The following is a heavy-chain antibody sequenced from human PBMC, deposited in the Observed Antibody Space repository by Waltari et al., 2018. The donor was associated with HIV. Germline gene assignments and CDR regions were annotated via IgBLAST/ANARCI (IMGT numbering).Heavy chain of an antibody. Sequence: QVQLQESGPGLVKPSETLSLTCTVSGGSISSYYWSWIRQPPGKGLEWIGYIYYSGGTNYNPSLKSRVTISVDTSKNQFSLKLSSVTAADTAVYYCARGDTAMAYWYFDLWGRGTLVTVSS. CDR3: ARGDTAMAYWYFDL. CDR1: GGSISSYY. CDR2: IYYSGGT. V-gene: IGHV4-59*01. J-gene: IGHJ2*01. D-gene: IGHD5-18*01.